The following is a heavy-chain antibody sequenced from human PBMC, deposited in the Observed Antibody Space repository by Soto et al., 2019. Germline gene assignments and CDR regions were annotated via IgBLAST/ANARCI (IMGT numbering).Heavy chain of an antibody. CDR2: IDWDNDK. V-gene: IGHV2-70*01. Sequence: TGPTLVNPTQTLTLTCTFSVFSLSTSGMCVSWILQPPGKALEWLALIDWDNDKYYSTSLKTRLTISKDTSKNQVVLTVTNMDPVDTATYYCARLSYRSFNFDYWGQGTLVTVSS. D-gene: IGHD3-16*02. CDR3: ARLSYRSFNFDY. CDR1: VFSLSTSGMC. J-gene: IGHJ4*02.